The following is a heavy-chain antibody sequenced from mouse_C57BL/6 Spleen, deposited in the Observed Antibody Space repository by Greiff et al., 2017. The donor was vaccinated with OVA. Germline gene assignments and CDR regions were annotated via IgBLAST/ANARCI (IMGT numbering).Heavy chain of an antibody. CDR1: GYAFSSSW. D-gene: IGHD2-4*01. Sequence: QVQLKQSGPELVKPGASVKISCKASGYAFSSSWMNWVKQRPGKGLEWIGRIYPGDGDTNYNGKFKGKATLTADKSSSTAYMQLSSLTSEDSAVYFCARGGLDYPWFAYWGQGTLVTVSA. V-gene: IGHV1-82*01. CDR3: ARGGLDYPWFAY. J-gene: IGHJ3*01. CDR2: IYPGDGDT.